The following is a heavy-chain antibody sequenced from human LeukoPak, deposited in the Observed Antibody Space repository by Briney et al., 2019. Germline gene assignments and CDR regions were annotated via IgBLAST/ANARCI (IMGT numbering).Heavy chain of an antibody. CDR3: ARDVGSGWYGDYFDY. J-gene: IGHJ4*02. CDR1: GFTFSYYY. V-gene: IGHV3-11*04. Sequence: GGSLRLSCAASGFTFSYYYMSWIRQAPGKGLEWVSYISSSGSTIYYADSVKGRFTISRDNAKNSLYLQMNSLRAEDTAVYYCARDVGSGWYGDYFDYWGQGTLVTVSS. CDR2: ISSSGSTI. D-gene: IGHD6-19*01.